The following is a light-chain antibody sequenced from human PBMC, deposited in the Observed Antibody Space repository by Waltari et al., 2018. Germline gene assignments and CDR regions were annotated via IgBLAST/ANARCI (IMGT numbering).Light chain of an antibody. J-gene: IGKJ3*01. V-gene: IGKV3-11*01. Sequence: EIVLTQSPATLSLSPVERATPPCRASQSVSSYLAWYQQKPGQAPRLLIYDASNRATGIPARFSGSGSGTDFTLTISSLEPEDFAVYYCQQRSNWPITFGPGTKVDIK. CDR1: QSVSSY. CDR2: DAS. CDR3: QQRSNWPIT.